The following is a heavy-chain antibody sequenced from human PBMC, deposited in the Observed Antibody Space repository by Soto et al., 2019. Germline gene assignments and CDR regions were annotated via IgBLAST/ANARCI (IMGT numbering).Heavy chain of an antibody. D-gene: IGHD2-2*01. CDR3: ARRQGAEFQLLYAFDI. CDR2: IIPMFGTA. J-gene: IGHJ3*02. V-gene: IGHV1-69*01. CDR1: GGTFSTYA. Sequence: QVQLVQSGAEVRKPGSSVKVSCKASGGTFSTYAISWVRQAPGQGLEWMGGIIPMFGTAKYAQRFQGRFTIAAEGSTSTASTELTSLRSEDTALYFCARRQGAEFQLLYAFDIWGQGTMVTVSS.